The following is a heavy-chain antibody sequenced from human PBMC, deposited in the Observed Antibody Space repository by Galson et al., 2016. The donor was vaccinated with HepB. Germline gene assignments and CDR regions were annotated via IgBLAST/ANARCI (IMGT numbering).Heavy chain of an antibody. Sequence: EPLSLTCAVYGEPFSGHYWTWIRQPPGQGLEWIGEITQSGNTNYNPSLMGRVSMSADSSKNQFSLKLMSVTAADTAVYFCARGDVVPKTYTFGTQGLRLLRARGIDHTVPHQHAMDVWGQGTTVTVSS. D-gene: IGHD3-10*01. J-gene: IGHJ6*02. CDR1: GEPFSGHY. V-gene: IGHV4-34*01. CDR3: ARGDVVPKTYTFGTQGLRLLRARGIDHTVPHQHAMDV. CDR2: ITQSGNT.